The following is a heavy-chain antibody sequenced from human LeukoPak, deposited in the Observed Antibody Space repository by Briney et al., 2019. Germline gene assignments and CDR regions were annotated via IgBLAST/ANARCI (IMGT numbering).Heavy chain of an antibody. D-gene: IGHD3-3*01. CDR2: INESGST. J-gene: IGHJ6*03. V-gene: IGHV4-34*01. Sequence: PSETLSLTCGVSGGSFSGYYWSWIRQSPGKGLEWIGEINESGSTDYNPSLMSRVTISLDTSKNQFSLKLSSVTAADTAVYYCARDTADFWSGFYYYYYMDVWGKGTTVTVSS. CDR1: GGSFSGYY. CDR3: ARDTADFWSGFYYYYYMDV.